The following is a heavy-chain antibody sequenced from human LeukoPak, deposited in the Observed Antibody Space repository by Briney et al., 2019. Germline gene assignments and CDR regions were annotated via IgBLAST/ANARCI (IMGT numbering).Heavy chain of an antibody. D-gene: IGHD2-2*01. V-gene: IGHV1-2*06. CDR3: ARAVFVVVPSAIENYYFDY. CDR2: INPNSGGT. CDR1: GYTFTGYY. Sequence: GASVKVSCKASGYTFTGYYMHWVRQAPGQGLEWMGRINPNSGGTNYAQKFQGRVTMTRDTSISTAYMELSRLRSDDTAVYYCARAVFVVVPSAIENYYFDYWGQGTLVTVSS. J-gene: IGHJ4*02.